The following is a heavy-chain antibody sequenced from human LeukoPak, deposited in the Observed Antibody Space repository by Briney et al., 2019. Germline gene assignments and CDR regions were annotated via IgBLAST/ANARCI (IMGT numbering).Heavy chain of an antibody. V-gene: IGHV4-59*01. D-gene: IGHD2-15*01. CDR3: ATLGFCSRGSCYDYYGMGV. CDR1: GSSINSYY. Sequence: SETLSLTCTVSGSSINSYYWSWIRQPPGKGLEWIGHIYYTGSTNYNPSLKSRVTISVDTSKNQFSLKVTSVTAADTAVYYCATLGFCSRGSCYDYYGMGVWGQGTTVTVSS. CDR2: IYYTGST. J-gene: IGHJ6*02.